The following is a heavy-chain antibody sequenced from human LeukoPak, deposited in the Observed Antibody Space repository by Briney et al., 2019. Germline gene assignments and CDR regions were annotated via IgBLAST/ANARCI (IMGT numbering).Heavy chain of an antibody. D-gene: IGHD2-15*01. Sequence: QAGGSLRLSCAASGFTFSSYAMSWIRQAPGKGLEWVSYISSSGSTIYYADSVKGRFTISRDNAKNSLYLQMNSLRAEDTAVYYCARDSWNYYCNAGSCHFTFDYWGQGTLVTVSS. CDR1: GFTFSSYA. CDR2: ISSSGSTI. CDR3: ARDSWNYYCNAGSCHFTFDY. V-gene: IGHV3-48*03. J-gene: IGHJ4*02.